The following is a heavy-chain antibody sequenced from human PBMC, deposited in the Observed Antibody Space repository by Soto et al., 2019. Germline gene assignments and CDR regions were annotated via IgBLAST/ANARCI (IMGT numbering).Heavy chain of an antibody. D-gene: IGHD3-10*01. CDR1: GGTFSSYA. CDR3: AREGGPTDYGSGSSPIRDGGMDV. J-gene: IGHJ6*02. CDR2: IIPIFGTA. V-gene: IGHV1-69*01. Sequence: QVQLVQSGAEVKKPGSSVKVSCKASGGTFSSYAISWVRQAPGQGLEWMGGIIPIFGTANYAQKFQGRVTITADESTSTAYMELSSLRSEDTAVYYCAREGGPTDYGSGSSPIRDGGMDVWGQGTTVTVSS.